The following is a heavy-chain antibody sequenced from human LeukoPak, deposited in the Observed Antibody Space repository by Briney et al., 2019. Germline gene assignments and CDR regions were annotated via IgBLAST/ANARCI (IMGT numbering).Heavy chain of an antibody. J-gene: IGHJ4*02. V-gene: IGHV3-30*02. CDR2: IRYDGSNK. D-gene: IGHD4-17*01. CDR3: ARVPTTVTTDYTFDY. Sequence: GGSLRLSCAASGFTFSSYGIHWVRQAPGKGLEWVAFIRYDGSNKYYADSVKGRFTISRDNSKNTLYLQMNSLGAEDTAVYYCARVPTTVTTDYTFDYWGQGTLVTVSS. CDR1: GFTFSSYG.